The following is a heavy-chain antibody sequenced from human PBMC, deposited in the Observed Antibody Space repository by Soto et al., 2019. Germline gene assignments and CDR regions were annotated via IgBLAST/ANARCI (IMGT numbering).Heavy chain of an antibody. CDR1: GFPFSSYG. V-gene: IGHV3-33*01. CDR2: IWYDGTNK. Sequence: QVQLVESGGGVVQPGRSLRLSCAASGFPFSSYGMHWVRQAPGKGLDWVAVIWYDGTNKDYADSVKGRFTISRDNSKNTLFLQMNNMRVDDTAVYYCASSINWGQGTLVNVSS. J-gene: IGHJ4*02. CDR3: ASSIN.